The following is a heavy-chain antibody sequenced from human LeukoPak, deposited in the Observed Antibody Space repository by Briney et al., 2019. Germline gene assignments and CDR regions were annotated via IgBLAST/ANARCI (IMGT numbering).Heavy chain of an antibody. D-gene: IGHD2-2*02. CDR2: IIPILGIA. CDR1: GGTFSSYT. CDR3: ARDRRVGTSCYSS. Sequence: ASVKVSCKASGGTFSSYTISWVRQAPEQGLEWTGRIIPILGIANYAQKFQGRVTITADKSTSTAYMELSSLRSEDTAVYYCARDRRVGTSCYSSWGQGTLVTVSS. J-gene: IGHJ4*02. V-gene: IGHV1-69*04.